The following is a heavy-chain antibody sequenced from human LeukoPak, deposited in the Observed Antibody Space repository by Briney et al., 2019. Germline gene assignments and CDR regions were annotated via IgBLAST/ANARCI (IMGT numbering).Heavy chain of an antibody. J-gene: IGHJ6*02. CDR1: GGSISSGGYY. CDR2: IYYSGST. Sequence: SETLSLTCTVSGGSISSGGYYWSWIRQPPGKGLEWIGYIYYSGSTYYNPSLKSRVTISVDTSKNQFSLKLSSVTAADTAVYYCARNPTRYYYYGMDVWGQGTTVTVSS. V-gene: IGHV4-31*03. CDR3: ARNPTRYYYYGMDV.